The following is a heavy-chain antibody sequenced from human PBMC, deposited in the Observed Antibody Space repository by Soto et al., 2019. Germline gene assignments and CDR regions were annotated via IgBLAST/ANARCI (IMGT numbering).Heavy chain of an antibody. CDR3: ASEKDYYNSSGYLNWFDP. Sequence: SETLSLTCTVSGGSISSGDYYWSWIRQPPGKGLEWIGYIFYSGSTYYNPSLKSRVTISVDTSKNQFSLTLSSVTAADTAVYYCASEKDYYNSSGYLNWFDPWGQGTLVTVSS. D-gene: IGHD3-22*01. CDR1: GGSISSGDYY. CDR2: IFYSGST. V-gene: IGHV4-30-4*01. J-gene: IGHJ5*02.